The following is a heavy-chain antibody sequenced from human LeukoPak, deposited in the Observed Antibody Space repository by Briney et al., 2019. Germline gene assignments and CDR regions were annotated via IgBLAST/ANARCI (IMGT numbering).Heavy chain of an antibody. Sequence: GGSLRLSCAASGFTFSSYSMNWVRQAPGKGLEWVALTPYDGNNKYYADSVKGRFTISRDNSKNTLYLQMNSLRAEDTALYYCARDGNSGYDLTYYYGMDVWGQGTTVTVSS. D-gene: IGHD5-12*01. CDR1: GFTFSSYS. CDR2: TPYDGNNK. J-gene: IGHJ6*02. V-gene: IGHV3-30*03. CDR3: ARDGNSGYDLTYYYGMDV.